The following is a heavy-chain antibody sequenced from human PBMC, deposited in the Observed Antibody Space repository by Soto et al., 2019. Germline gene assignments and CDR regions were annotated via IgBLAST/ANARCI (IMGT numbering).Heavy chain of an antibody. D-gene: IGHD6-19*01. Sequence: PGGSLRLSCAASGFTFSSSGMHWVRQAPGKGLEWVAVIWYDGSNKYYADSVKGRFTISRDNSKNTLYLQMNSLRAEDTAVYYCAIDLNPGIALAGIGYWGQGTLVTVSS. V-gene: IGHV3-33*01. CDR1: GFTFSSSG. J-gene: IGHJ4*02. CDR3: AIDLNPGIALAGIGY. CDR2: IWYDGSNK.